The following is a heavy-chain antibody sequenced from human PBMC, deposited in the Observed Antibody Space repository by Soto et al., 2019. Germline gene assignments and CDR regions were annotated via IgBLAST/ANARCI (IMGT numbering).Heavy chain of an antibody. J-gene: IGHJ6*02. D-gene: IGHD1-26*01. V-gene: IGHV4-31*03. CDR3: ALSSYPLYYAMDV. Sequence: QVQLQESGPGLVKPSQTLSLTCTVSGGSISSGGYYWTWIRQHPGKGLEWIGYIYYGGNTYYNPSLKSRVTISEDTSKNQFSLKLSSVTAAATAVYYCALSSYPLYYAMDVWGQGTTVTVSS. CDR2: IYYGGNT. CDR1: GGSISSGGYY.